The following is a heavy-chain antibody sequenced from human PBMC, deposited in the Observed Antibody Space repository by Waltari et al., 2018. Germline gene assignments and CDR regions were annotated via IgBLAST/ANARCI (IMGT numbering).Heavy chain of an antibody. Sequence: EVQLLESGVGWVQPGGSLRLSCAASGITFSSSDMIWYRQAPGKGLEWVSAISGSGGSTYYADSVKGRFTISRDNSKNTLYLQMNSLRAEDTAVYYCAKDRGPYGEDAFDLWGQGTMVTVSS. CDR1: GITFSSSD. D-gene: IGHD4-17*01. CDR3: AKDRGPYGEDAFDL. V-gene: IGHV3-23*01. J-gene: IGHJ3*01. CDR2: ISGSGGST.